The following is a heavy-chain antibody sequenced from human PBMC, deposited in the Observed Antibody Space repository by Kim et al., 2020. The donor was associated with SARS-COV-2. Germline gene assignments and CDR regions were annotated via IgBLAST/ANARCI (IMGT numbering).Heavy chain of an antibody. CDR2: IYSGGSST. Sequence: GGSLRLSCAASGFTFSSYAMSWVRQAPGKGLEWVSVIYSGGSSTYYADSVKGRFTISRDNSKNTLYLQMNSLRAEDTAVYYCAKDHEPGIAVAENWYFDLWGRGTLVTVSS. CDR3: AKDHEPGIAVAENWYFDL. J-gene: IGHJ2*01. D-gene: IGHD6-19*01. CDR1: GFTFSSYA. V-gene: IGHV3-23*03.